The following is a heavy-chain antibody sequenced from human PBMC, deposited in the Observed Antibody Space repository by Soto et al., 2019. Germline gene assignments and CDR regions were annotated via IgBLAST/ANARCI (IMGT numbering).Heavy chain of an antibody. D-gene: IGHD4-17*01. V-gene: IGHV3-72*01. CDR3: ARPNNYADGIGY. Sequence: GGSLRLSCAASGFTFSDHFMDWVRQAPGKGLEWVGRSKNKAHNYATEYAASVKGRFTISRDDSKNSLYLQKNSLKTEDTAVYYCARPNNYADGIGYWGQGTQVTVSS. CDR1: GFTFSDHF. J-gene: IGHJ4*02. CDR2: SKNKAHNYAT.